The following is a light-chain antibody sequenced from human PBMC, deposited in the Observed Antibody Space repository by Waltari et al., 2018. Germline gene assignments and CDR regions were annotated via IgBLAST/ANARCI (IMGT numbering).Light chain of an antibody. Sequence: EIQMTQSPSSVSASVGDRVTLTCRAGQDISSALAWYQQKPRQAPNPLIYAVSSWQSGVPSRFSGSGSGTDFTLTISNLQPADVATYFCQQGASCPPTFGQGTKVEIK. J-gene: IGKJ1*01. CDR3: QQGASCPPT. CDR2: AVS. CDR1: QDISSA. V-gene: IGKV1-12*01.